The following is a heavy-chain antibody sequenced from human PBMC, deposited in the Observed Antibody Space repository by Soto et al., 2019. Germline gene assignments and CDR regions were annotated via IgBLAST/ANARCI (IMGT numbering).Heavy chain of an antibody. CDR3: ARMNDIVVVPEEGNWFDP. D-gene: IGHD2-2*01. CDR1: GGSFSGDY. V-gene: IGHV4-34*01. Sequence: PSETLSLTCAVYGGSFSGDYWSWIRQPPGKGLEWIGEINHSGSTNYNPSLKSRVTISVDTSKNQFSLKLSSVTAADTAVYYCARMNDIVVVPEEGNWFDPWGQGTLVTVSS. J-gene: IGHJ5*02. CDR2: INHSGST.